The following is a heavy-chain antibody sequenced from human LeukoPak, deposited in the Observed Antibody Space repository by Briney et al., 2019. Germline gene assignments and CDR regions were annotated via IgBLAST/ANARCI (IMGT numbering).Heavy chain of an antibody. D-gene: IGHD3-22*01. J-gene: IGHJ3*02. V-gene: IGHV1-2*04. CDR3: ARGPPMVISDAFDI. Sequence: GASVKVSCKASGYTFTGYYMHWVRQAPGQGLEWMGWINPNSGGTNYAQKFQGWVTMTRDTSISTAYMELSRLRSDDTAVYYCARGPPMVISDAFDIWGQGTMVTVSS. CDR2: INPNSGGT. CDR1: GYTFTGYY.